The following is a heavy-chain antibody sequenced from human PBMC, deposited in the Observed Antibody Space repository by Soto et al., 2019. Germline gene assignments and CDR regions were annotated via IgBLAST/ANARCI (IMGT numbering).Heavy chain of an antibody. D-gene: IGHD3-16*01. V-gene: IGHV3-53*01. CDR2: IYSGGST. CDR3: ANLYIITFGGQIGPNPGFDI. J-gene: IGHJ3*02. CDR1: GFTVSSHY. Sequence: VGSLSLPCAASGFTVSSHYMSWVRQAPRKGLEWVSVIYSGGSTYYADSVKGRFTISRDNSKNTLYLQMNSLRAEDTAVYYCANLYIITFGGQIGPNPGFDIRGEGTMVTV.